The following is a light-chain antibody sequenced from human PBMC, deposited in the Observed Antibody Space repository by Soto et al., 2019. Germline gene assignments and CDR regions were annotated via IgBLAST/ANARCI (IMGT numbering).Light chain of an antibody. CDR1: SSDVGGYNY. Sequence: QSALTQPASVSGSPGQSITISCTGTSSDVGGYNYVSWYQQHPGIAPKLLIYGVTNRPSGVSTRFSGSKSGNTASLTISGLQAXXEXDYHCSSYTSASTLLYLFGTGTKLTVL. CDR3: SSYTSASTLLYL. J-gene: IGLJ1*01. V-gene: IGLV2-14*01. CDR2: GVT.